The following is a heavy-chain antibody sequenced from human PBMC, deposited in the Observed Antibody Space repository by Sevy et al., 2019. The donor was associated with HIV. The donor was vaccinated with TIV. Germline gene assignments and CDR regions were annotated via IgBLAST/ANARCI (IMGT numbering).Heavy chain of an antibody. V-gene: IGHV1-69*13. CDR1: GGTFSIYA. Sequence: ASVKVSCRASGGTFSIYAITWVRQSPGQGLEWMGGIIPMFGTTNYAQKFQGRVTITADESTNTAYMELSSLRSEDTAVYYCAREDSSGLNWFDPWVQGTLVTVSS. D-gene: IGHD3-22*01. J-gene: IGHJ5*02. CDR3: AREDSSGLNWFDP. CDR2: IIPMFGTT.